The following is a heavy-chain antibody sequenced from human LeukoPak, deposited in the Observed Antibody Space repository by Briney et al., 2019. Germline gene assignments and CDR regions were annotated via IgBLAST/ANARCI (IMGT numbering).Heavy chain of an antibody. CDR3: ARDSSVSFYESIASYYFDY. Sequence: GGSLRLSCAASGFTFSSYAMHWVRQAPGKGLEWVAVISYDGSNKYYADSVKGRFTISRDNSKNTLYLQMNSLRAEDTAVYYCARDSSVSFYESIASYYFDYWGQGTLVTVSS. V-gene: IGHV3-30*01. D-gene: IGHD2/OR15-2a*01. J-gene: IGHJ4*02. CDR2: ISYDGSNK. CDR1: GFTFSSYA.